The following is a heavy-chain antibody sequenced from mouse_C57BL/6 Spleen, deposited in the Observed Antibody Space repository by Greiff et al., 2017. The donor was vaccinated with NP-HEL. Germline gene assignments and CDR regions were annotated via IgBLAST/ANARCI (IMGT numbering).Heavy chain of an antibody. Sequence: DVKLVESGGGLVKPGGSLKLSCAASGFTFSSYAMSWVRQTPEKRLEWVATISDGGSYTYYPDNVKGRFTISRDNAKNNLYLHISHLKSEDTAMCYCARDGTSGTGAMDYWGQGTSVTVSS. V-gene: IGHV5-4*01. CDR1: GFTFSSYA. CDR2: ISDGGSYT. D-gene: IGHD3-3*01. CDR3: ARDGTSGTGAMDY. J-gene: IGHJ4*01.